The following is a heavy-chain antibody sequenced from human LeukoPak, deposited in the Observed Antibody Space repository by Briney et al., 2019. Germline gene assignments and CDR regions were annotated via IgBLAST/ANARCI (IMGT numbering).Heavy chain of an antibody. Sequence: GGSLRLSCATSGFTVSSNYMSWVRQAPGKGLEWVSVIYDSGTTYYADSVKGRFLIFRDTSKNTVDLQMNSLRVEDTAVYYCARDNSYRDSSWWFDPWGQGTLVTVSS. D-gene: IGHD6-6*01. J-gene: IGHJ5*02. CDR1: GFTVSSNY. CDR3: ARDNSYRDSSWWFDP. V-gene: IGHV3-53*01. CDR2: IYDSGTT.